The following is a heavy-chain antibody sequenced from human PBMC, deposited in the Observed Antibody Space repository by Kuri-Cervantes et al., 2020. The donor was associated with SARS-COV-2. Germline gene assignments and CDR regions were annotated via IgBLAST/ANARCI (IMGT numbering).Heavy chain of an antibody. Sequence: GGSLRLSCGASGFTFSHYAMSWFRQAPGKGLEWVSTIPISGLSPHYEDSVEGRFTISRDNSKNTMYLQMNSLRADDTAVYYCAKIAGYNSGWYDDWGQGTLVTVSS. CDR3: AKIAGYNSGWYDD. D-gene: IGHD6-19*01. V-gene: IGHV3-23*01. CDR1: GFTFSHYA. J-gene: IGHJ5*02. CDR2: IPISGLSP.